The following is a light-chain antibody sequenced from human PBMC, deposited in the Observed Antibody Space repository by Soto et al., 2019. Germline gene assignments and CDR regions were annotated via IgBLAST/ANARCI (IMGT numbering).Light chain of an antibody. Sequence: EIVMTQSPATLSVSPGERATLSCRASQSVSSNLAWYQQKPGQAPRLLIYGASTRATGIPARFSGSGSGTDFTLTISSLHPEDFAIYYCQQYNNWPMYTFGQGTKLEIK. CDR2: GAS. J-gene: IGKJ2*01. CDR1: QSVSSN. V-gene: IGKV3-15*01. CDR3: QQYNNWPMYT.